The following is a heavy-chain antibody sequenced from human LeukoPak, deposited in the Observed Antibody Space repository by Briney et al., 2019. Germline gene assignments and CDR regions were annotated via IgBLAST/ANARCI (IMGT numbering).Heavy chain of an antibody. Sequence: GGSLRLSCTASEFTFSSYAMSWVRQAPGKGLEWVSVISGSGGSTYYADPVKGRFTISRDNSKNTLYLQMNSLRAEDTAVYYCAKDAVATITFDYWGQGTLVTVSS. V-gene: IGHV3-23*01. D-gene: IGHD2-15*01. J-gene: IGHJ4*02. CDR2: ISGSGGST. CDR3: AKDAVATITFDY. CDR1: EFTFSSYA.